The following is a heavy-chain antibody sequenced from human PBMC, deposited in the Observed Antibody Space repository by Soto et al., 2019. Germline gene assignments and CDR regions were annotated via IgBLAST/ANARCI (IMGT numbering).Heavy chain of an antibody. D-gene: IGHD2-15*01. Sequence: SVKVSCTASGGTFSSYAISWVRQAPGQGLEWMGGIIPIFGTANYAQKFQGRVTITADESTSTAYMELSSLRSEDTAVYYCARVSRGYCSGGSCYSLSDYYYYYGMDVWGQGTTVTVS. V-gene: IGHV1-69*13. J-gene: IGHJ6*02. CDR3: ARVSRGYCSGGSCYSLSDYYYYYGMDV. CDR1: GGTFSSYA. CDR2: IIPIFGTA.